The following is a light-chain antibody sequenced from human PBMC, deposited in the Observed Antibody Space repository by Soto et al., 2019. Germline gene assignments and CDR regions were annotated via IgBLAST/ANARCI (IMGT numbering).Light chain of an antibody. CDR3: QSYDSSNQVV. Sequence: NFMLTQPHSVSESPGKTVTISCTRSSGNIASNYVQWYQQRPGSAPIIVIYEDNQRPSGVPDRFSGSIDSSSNSASLTISGLKTDDEADYYCQSYDSSNQVVFGGGPQLTVL. CDR1: SGNIASNY. J-gene: IGLJ3*02. V-gene: IGLV6-57*04. CDR2: EDN.